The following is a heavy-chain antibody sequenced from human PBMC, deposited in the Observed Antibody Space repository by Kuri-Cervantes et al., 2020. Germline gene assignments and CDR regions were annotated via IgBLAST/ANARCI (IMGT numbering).Heavy chain of an antibody. J-gene: IGHJ6*02. V-gene: IGHV3-30-3*01. CDR3: ARLPDYYYGMDV. Sequence: GGSLRLSCAASGFTFSSYAMHWVRQAPGKGLEWVAVISYDGSNKYYADSVKDRFTISRDNAKNSLYLQMNSLRDEDTAVYYCARLPDYYYGMDVWGQGTTVTVSS. CDR1: GFTFSSYA. CDR2: ISYDGSNK.